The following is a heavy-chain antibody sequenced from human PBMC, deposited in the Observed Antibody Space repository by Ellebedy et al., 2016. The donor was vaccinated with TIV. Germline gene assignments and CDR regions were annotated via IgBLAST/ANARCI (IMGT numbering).Heavy chain of an antibody. CDR2: ISDSGRKT. J-gene: IGHJ4*02. V-gene: IGHV3-23*01. Sequence: GESLKISXAASGSTFSSYTMTWVRQAPGKGLEWVSSISDSGRKTYYADSVKGRFTISRDNSKNTLSLQMNSLRAEDTAVYHCAKVTGRITSTDFWGQGTLVTVSS. CDR1: GSTFSSYT. CDR3: AKVTGRITSTDF. D-gene: IGHD1-20*01.